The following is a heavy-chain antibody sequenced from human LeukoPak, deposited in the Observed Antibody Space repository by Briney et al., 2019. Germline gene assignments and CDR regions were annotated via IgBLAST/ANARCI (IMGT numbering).Heavy chain of an antibody. V-gene: IGHV1-2*05. D-gene: IGHD2-15*01. Sequence: ASVKVSCKASGYTFTAYYIHWVRQAPGQGLEWMGRINPNSGGTSYAQKFQGRVTMTRDTSISTAYMELSRLRSDDTVVYYCAIAGGGSDAFDIWGHGTMVTVSS. CDR1: GYTFTAYY. CDR3: AIAGGGSDAFDI. J-gene: IGHJ3*02. CDR2: INPNSGGT.